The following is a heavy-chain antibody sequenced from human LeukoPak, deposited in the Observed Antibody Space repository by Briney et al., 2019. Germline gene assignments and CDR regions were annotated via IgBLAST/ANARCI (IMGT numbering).Heavy chain of an antibody. CDR1: GYTFTGYY. Sequence: ASVKVSCKASGYTFTGYYMHWVPQAPGHGLEWMGRINPNSGGTNYAQKFQGRVTINRDTSISTAYMELSRLRSDDTAVYYCARDTAVAGSGYWGQGTLVTVSS. CDR3: ARDTAVAGSGY. J-gene: IGHJ4*02. D-gene: IGHD6-19*01. V-gene: IGHV1-2*06. CDR2: INPNSGGT.